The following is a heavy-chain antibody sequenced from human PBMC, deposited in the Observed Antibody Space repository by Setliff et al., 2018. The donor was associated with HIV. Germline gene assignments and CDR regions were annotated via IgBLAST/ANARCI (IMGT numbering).Heavy chain of an antibody. CDR1: GGSITSSGYY. J-gene: IGHJ4*02. CDR3: ARHVDIVAPFDY. D-gene: IGHD5-12*01. Sequence: PSETLSLTCTVSGGSITSSGYYWGWIRQPPGKGLEWIGTIFSSGSTYYKPSLKSRVTISVDSTKNQISLKLSFVTAADTAVYYCARHVDIVAPFDYRGQGSLVTVSS. V-gene: IGHV4-39*01. CDR2: IFSSGST.